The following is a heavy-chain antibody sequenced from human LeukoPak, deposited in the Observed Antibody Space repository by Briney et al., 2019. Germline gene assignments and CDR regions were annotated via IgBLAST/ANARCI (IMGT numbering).Heavy chain of an antibody. CDR2: ISSNGGST. D-gene: IGHD6-13*01. Sequence: PGGSLRLSCAASGFTFSSYAIHWVRQAPGKGLEYVSAISSNGGSTDYANSVKGRFTISRDNAKNSLYLQMNSLRAEDTAIYYCARDEYSSSWHGAFDYWGQGTLVTVSS. V-gene: IGHV3-64*01. J-gene: IGHJ4*02. CDR1: GFTFSSYA. CDR3: ARDEYSSSWHGAFDY.